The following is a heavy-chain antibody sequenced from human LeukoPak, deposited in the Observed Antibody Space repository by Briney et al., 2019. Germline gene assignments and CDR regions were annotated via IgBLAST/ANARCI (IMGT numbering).Heavy chain of an antibody. V-gene: IGHV1-18*01. Sequence: ASVKVSCKASGYSFTSYGINWVRQAPGQGLEWMGWISAFNGNTNYAEKLQGRVTMTTDTSTSTADMELRSLRSDDTAVYYCARGEIHVDTAMAPDYWGQGTLVTVSS. CDR1: GYSFTSYG. D-gene: IGHD5-18*01. CDR3: ARGEIHVDTAMAPDY. J-gene: IGHJ4*02. CDR2: ISAFNGNT.